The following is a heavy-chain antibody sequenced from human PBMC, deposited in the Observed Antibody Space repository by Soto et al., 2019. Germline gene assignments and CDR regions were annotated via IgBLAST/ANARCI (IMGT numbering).Heavy chain of an antibody. J-gene: IGHJ4*02. V-gene: IGHV3-23*01. CDR1: GFTFSSYA. CDR3: AKRQFYYGSGTYSYFDY. D-gene: IGHD3-10*01. Sequence: EVQLLESGGGLVQPGGSLRLSCAASGFTFSSYAMSWVRQAPGKGLEWVSTISGSYVNTYYAGSVKGRFTISRDNSENTLYLQMNSLSVEDTAVYYCAKRQFYYGSGTYSYFDYWGQGTLVTVSS. CDR2: ISGSYVNT.